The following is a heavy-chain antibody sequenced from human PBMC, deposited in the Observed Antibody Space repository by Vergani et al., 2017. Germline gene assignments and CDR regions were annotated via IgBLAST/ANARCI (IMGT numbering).Heavy chain of an antibody. V-gene: IGHV4-34*01. D-gene: IGHD4-23*01. CDR2: INHSGST. Sequence: QVQLQQWGAGLLKPSETLSLTCAVYGGSFSGYYWSWIRQPPGKGLEWIGEINHSGSTNYNPSLKSGVTISVDTSKNQFSLKLSSVTDADTAVYYCARGTEATVVTPRGGYFDYWGQGTLVTVSS. CDR1: GGSFSGYY. CDR3: ARGTEATVVTPRGGYFDY. J-gene: IGHJ4*02.